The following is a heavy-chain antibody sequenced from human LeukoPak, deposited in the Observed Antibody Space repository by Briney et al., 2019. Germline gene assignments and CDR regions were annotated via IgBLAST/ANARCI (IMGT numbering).Heavy chain of an antibody. CDR2: IYYSGST. Sequence: SETLSLTCTVSGGSVSSGSYYWSWIRQPPGKGLEWIGYIYYSGSTNYNPSLKSRATISVDTSKNQFSLKLSSVTAADTAVYYCARGVYFVASYSMDVWGQGTTVTVSS. CDR1: GGSVSSGSYY. V-gene: IGHV4-61*01. CDR3: ARGVYFVASYSMDV. D-gene: IGHD3-9*01. J-gene: IGHJ6*02.